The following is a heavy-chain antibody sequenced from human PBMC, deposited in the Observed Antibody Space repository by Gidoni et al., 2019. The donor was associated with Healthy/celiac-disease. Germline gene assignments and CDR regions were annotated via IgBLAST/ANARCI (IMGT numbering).Heavy chain of an antibody. Sequence: EVQLVESGGGLVQPGGSLRLSCAASGFTFSSHWMSWVRQAPGKGLEWVANIKQDGSEKYYVDSVKGRFTISRDNAKNSLYLQMNSLRAEDTAVYYCARVWQQLVVWKVNDYGMDVWGQGTTVTVSS. CDR3: ARVWQQLVVWKVNDYGMDV. V-gene: IGHV3-7*01. J-gene: IGHJ6*02. CDR2: IKQDGSEK. D-gene: IGHD6-13*01. CDR1: GFTFSSHW.